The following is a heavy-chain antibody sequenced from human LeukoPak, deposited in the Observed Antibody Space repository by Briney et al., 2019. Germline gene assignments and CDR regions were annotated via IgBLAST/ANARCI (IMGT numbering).Heavy chain of an antibody. D-gene: IGHD4-23*01. CDR2: IKTKTDGGRT. V-gene: IGHV3-15*07. CDR1: GFTSSNAW. CDR3: TSSLGYSGNSWYDS. Sequence: GGSLRLSCAVSGFTSSNAWMNWVRQAPGKGLEWVGRIKTKTDGGRTDYAAPVKGRFIISRDDSKNTLYLQMNSLKTEDAGVYYCTSSLGYSGNSWYDSWGQGTLVTVSS. J-gene: IGHJ5*01.